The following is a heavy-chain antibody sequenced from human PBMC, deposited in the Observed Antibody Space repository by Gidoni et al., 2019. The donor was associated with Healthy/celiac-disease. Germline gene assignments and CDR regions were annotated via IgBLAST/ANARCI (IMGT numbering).Heavy chain of an antibody. J-gene: IGHJ3*02. CDR2: IYSGGST. V-gene: IGHV3-53*01. CDR3: AMEAYYYDSSGYFRDAFDI. Sequence: EVQLVESGGGLIQPGGSLRLSCAASGFTVSSNYMSWVRQAPGKGLEWVSVIYSGGSTYYADSVKGRFTISRDNSKNTLYLQMNSLRAEDTAVYYCAMEAYYYDSSGYFRDAFDIWGQGTMVTVSS. D-gene: IGHD3-22*01. CDR1: GFTVSSNY.